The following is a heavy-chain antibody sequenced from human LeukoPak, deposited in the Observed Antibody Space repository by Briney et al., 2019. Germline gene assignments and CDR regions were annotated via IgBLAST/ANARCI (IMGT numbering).Heavy chain of an antibody. J-gene: IGHJ4*02. CDR1: GFTFRNYA. CDR3: VKDSEATFDY. Sequence: GGSLRLSCAASGFTFRNYAMSWVRQAPGKGLEWISYMSSSGSSIYYADSVKGRFTISRDNAKNSLYLQMNSLRAGDTAVYYCVKDSEATFDYWGQGTLVTVSS. CDR2: MSSSGSSI. V-gene: IGHV3-48*03.